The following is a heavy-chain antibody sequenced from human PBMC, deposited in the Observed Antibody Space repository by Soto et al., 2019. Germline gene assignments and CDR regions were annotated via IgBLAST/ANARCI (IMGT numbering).Heavy chain of an antibody. CDR1: GASISTSYW. Sequence: SETLSLTCAVSGASISTSYWWSWVRQSPGEGLEWIGEIHYSGTTNYNPSLKSRVTISVDKSKNQFSLKLSSVTAADTAVYYCARDRMVRGVIIIYYGMDVWGQGTTVTVSS. V-gene: IGHV4-4*02. CDR3: ARDRMVRGVIIIYYGMDV. CDR2: IHYSGTT. D-gene: IGHD3-10*01. J-gene: IGHJ6*02.